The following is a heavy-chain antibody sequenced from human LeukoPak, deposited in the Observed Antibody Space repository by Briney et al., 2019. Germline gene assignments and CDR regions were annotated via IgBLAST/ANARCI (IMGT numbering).Heavy chain of an antibody. Sequence: GGSLRLSCAASGFTFSSYAMHWVRQAPGKGLEWLSYIDFSGSTIYYAESVKGRFTISRDNAKNSLYLQMNSLRAEDTAVYYCSAAGDYWGQGTLVTVSS. V-gene: IGHV3-48*03. CDR3: SAAGDY. D-gene: IGHD6-13*01. J-gene: IGHJ4*02. CDR2: IDFSGSTI. CDR1: GFTFSSYA.